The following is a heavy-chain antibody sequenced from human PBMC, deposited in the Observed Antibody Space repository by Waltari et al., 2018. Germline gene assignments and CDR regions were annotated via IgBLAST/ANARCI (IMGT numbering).Heavy chain of an antibody. J-gene: IGHJ3*02. Sequence: QVQLQESGPGLVKPSETLSLTCTVSGGSISSYYWSWIRQPPGKGLEWIGYIYYSGSTNYNPSLKSRVTISVDTSKNQFSLKLSSVTAADTAVYYCARVGRAFDIWGQGTMVTVSS. V-gene: IGHV4-59*01. CDR1: GGSISSYY. CDR2: IYYSGST. CDR3: ARVGRAFDI.